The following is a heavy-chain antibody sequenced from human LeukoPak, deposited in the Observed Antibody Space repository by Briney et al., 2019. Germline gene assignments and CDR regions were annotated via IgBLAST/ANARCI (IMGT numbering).Heavy chain of an antibody. CDR1: GYTFTSYA. D-gene: IGHD4-17*01. Sequence: ASVKVSCKASGYTFTSYAMHWVRQAPGQRLEWMGWINAGNDNTKYSQKFQGRVTITRDTSASTAYMELSSLRSEDTAVYYCARSEGWTTVTTFDYWGQGTLVTVSS. CDR3: ARSEGWTTVTTFDY. CDR2: INAGNDNT. V-gene: IGHV1-3*01. J-gene: IGHJ4*02.